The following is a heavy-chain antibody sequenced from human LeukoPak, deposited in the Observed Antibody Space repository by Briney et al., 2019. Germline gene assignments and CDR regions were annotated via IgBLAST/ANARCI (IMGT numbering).Heavy chain of an antibody. CDR3: AKDLGGEGGSGFPGY. Sequence: GGSLRLSCTASGFTFSTYSMTWARQAPGKGPEWVSAISGSGGDTYYADSVKGRFTIYRDNSKNTLYLQMNGLRAEDTAVYYCAKDLGGEGGSGFPGYWGQGTLVTVSS. D-gene: IGHD3-10*01. CDR1: GFTFSTYS. CDR2: ISGSGGDT. V-gene: IGHV3-23*01. J-gene: IGHJ4*02.